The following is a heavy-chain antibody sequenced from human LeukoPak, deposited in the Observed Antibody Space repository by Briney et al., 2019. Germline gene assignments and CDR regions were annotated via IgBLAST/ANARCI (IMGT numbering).Heavy chain of an antibody. CDR1: GGSISSGGYY. CDR3: ARFKIVVVITTDDAFDI. CDR2: IYYSGST. Sequence: SQTLSLTCTVSGGSISSGGYYWSWIRQHPGKGLEWIWYIYYSGSTYYNPSLKSRVTISVDTSKNQFSLKLSSVTATDTAVYYCARFKIVVVITTDDAFDIWGQGTMVTVSS. J-gene: IGHJ3*02. V-gene: IGHV4-31*03. D-gene: IGHD3-22*01.